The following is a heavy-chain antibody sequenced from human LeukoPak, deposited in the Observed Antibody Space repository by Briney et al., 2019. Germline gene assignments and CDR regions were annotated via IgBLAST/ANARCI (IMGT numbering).Heavy chain of an antibody. D-gene: IGHD6-19*01. CDR2: IYYSGST. V-gene: IGHV4-39*07. CDR1: GDSISSSSSY. J-gene: IGHJ4*02. Sequence: SETLSLTCSVSGDSISSSSSYWGWIRQPPGKGLEWIGSIYYSGSTYYNPSLKSRVTISVDTSKNQFSLKLSSVTAADTAVYYCARDDDWVYSSGWLFDYWGQGTLVTVSS. CDR3: ARDDDWVYSSGWLFDY.